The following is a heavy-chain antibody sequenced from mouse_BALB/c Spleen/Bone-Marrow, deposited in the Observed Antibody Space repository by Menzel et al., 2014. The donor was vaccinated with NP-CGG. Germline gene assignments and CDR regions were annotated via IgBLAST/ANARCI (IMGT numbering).Heavy chain of an antibody. Sequence: EVQRVESGGGLVQPGGSRKLSCAASGFTFSGFGMHWVRQAPEKGLEWVAYISSGSSTILYADTVKGRFTISRDNPKNTLFLQMTSLRSEDTAMYYCTRGGNWEDFDYWGQGTTLTVSS. J-gene: IGHJ2*01. CDR1: GFTFSGFG. D-gene: IGHD4-1*01. CDR3: TRGGNWEDFDY. V-gene: IGHV5-17*02. CDR2: ISSGSSTI.